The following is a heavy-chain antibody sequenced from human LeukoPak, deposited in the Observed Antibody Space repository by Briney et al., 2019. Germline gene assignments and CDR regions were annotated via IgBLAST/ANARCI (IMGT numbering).Heavy chain of an antibody. V-gene: IGHV1-18*01. Sequence: ASVKVSCKASDNTFTSYGISWVRQAPGQGLEWMGWISTNIGNTNYAQMIQGRATMTTDTSTSTAYMELRSLRSDDTAVYYCARVFAGAAAGSGDYYYMDVWGEGTTVTVSS. J-gene: IGHJ6*03. CDR1: DNTFTSYG. CDR2: ISTNIGNT. CDR3: ARVFAGAAAGSGDYYYMDV. D-gene: IGHD6-13*01.